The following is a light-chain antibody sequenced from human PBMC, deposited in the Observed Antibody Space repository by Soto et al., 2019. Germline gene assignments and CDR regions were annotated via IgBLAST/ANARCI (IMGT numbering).Light chain of an antibody. CDR3: QHRSNWPRT. CDR2: DAS. J-gene: IGKJ2*01. V-gene: IGKV3-11*01. Sequence: EIVLTQSPATLSLSPGERATLSCRASQSVSTYLAWYQQKPGQAPRFLIYDASNRATGIPARFSGSGSRTDFTLTISSLEPEDFAVYYCQHRSNWPRTFGQGIKLEIK. CDR1: QSVSTY.